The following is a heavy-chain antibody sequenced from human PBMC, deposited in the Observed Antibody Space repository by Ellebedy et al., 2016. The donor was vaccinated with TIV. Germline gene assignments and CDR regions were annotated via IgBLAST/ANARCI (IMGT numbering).Heavy chain of an antibody. CDR2: IGDRA. CDR3: AKDRVSGNSVFDPFDV. CDR1: GLTFSGDW. V-gene: IGHV3-23*01. D-gene: IGHD5/OR15-5a*01. Sequence: GESLKISXAASGLTFSGDWMTWMRQAPGKGLEWVAHIGDRAHYTDSVKGRFTISRDNSNNTLFLQMNSLRVDDTAVYYCAKDRVSGNSVFDPFDVWGQGTLVTVSS. J-gene: IGHJ3*01.